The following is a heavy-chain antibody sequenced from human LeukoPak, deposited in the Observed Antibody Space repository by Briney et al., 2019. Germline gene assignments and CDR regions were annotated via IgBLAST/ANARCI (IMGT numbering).Heavy chain of an antibody. V-gene: IGHV3-48*03. Sequence: GGSLRLSCAASGFMFNSYEMNWVRQAPGKGLEWVSYINSAGSTTYYADSVKGRFTISRDNSKSSLFLQMNSLRTEDTALYYCARDHVYGGADYWGQGTLVTVSS. D-gene: IGHD5/OR15-5a*01. CDR3: ARDHVYGGADY. CDR1: GFMFNSYE. CDR2: INSAGSTT. J-gene: IGHJ4*02.